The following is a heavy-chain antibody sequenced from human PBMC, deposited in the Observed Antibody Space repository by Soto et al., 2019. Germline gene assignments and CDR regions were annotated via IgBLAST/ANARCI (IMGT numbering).Heavy chain of an antibody. D-gene: IGHD3-3*01. CDR1: GFTFSWYA. CDR3: ARDWSTYVGSYYGMDV. CDR2: ISYDGSNK. J-gene: IGHJ6*02. V-gene: IGHV3-30-3*01. Sequence: QVQLVESGGGVVQPGRSLRLSCAASGFTFSWYAMHWVRQAPGKGLEWVAVISYDGSNKYYADSVKGRFTISRDSSQNTRYLQMNSLSDEDTAVYYSARDWSTYVGSYYGMDVWGQGSTVIVSS.